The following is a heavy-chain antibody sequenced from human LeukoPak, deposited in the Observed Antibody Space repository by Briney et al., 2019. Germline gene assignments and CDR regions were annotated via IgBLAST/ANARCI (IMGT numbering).Heavy chain of an antibody. CDR2: IYYSGST. J-gene: IGHJ4*02. CDR1: GGSISSYY. CDR3: ATHYYDSSGYYFRD. Sequence: SETLSLTCTVSGGSISSYYWSWVRQPPGKGLEWIGYIYYSGSTNYNPSLKSRVTISVATSKNQFSLKPSSVTAADTAVYYCATHYYDSSGYYFRDWGQGTLVTVSS. D-gene: IGHD3-22*01. V-gene: IGHV4-59*08.